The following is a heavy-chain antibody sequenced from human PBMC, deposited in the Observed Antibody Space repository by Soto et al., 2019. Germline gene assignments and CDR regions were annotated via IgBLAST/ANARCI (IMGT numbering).Heavy chain of an antibody. CDR3: ARANLYYDFWSGTPGNWFDP. D-gene: IGHD3-3*01. CDR1: CGPFIGYY. Sequence: PSETLSLTCAFYCGPFIGYYWSWIRQPPGKGLEWIGEINHSGSTNYNPSLKSRVTISVDTSKNQFSLKLSSVTAADTAVYYCARANLYYDFWSGTPGNWFDPWGQGTLVTVSS. V-gene: IGHV4-34*01. CDR2: INHSGST. J-gene: IGHJ5*02.